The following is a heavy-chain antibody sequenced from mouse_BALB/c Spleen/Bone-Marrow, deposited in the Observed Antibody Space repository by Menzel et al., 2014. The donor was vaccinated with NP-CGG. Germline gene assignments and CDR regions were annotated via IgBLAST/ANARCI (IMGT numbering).Heavy chain of an antibody. Sequence: DVMLVESGGGLVKPGGSLKLSCAASGFTFSSYTMSWVRQTPEKRLEWVATISSGGSYTYYPDSVKGRFTISRDNAKSTLYLQMSSLKSEDTAMYYCTRDLYDGYYHYAMDYWGQGTSVTVSS. V-gene: IGHV5-6-4*01. D-gene: IGHD2-3*01. CDR2: ISSGGSYT. J-gene: IGHJ4*01. CDR3: TRDLYDGYYHYAMDY. CDR1: GFTFSSYT.